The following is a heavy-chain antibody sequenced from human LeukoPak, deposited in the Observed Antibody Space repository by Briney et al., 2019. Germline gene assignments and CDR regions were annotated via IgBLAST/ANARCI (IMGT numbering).Heavy chain of an antibody. CDR3: GPLRQGAFHI. J-gene: IGHJ3*02. Sequence: ASVKVSCKASGYTFTDYYLHWVRQAPGQGLEWMGWIDPARGGTNYAQNFQGRVTMARDTSIGTAYMELSRLTSDDTAVYYCGPLRQGAFHIWGQGTMVTVSS. CDR1: GYTFTDYY. CDR2: IDPARGGT. V-gene: IGHV1-2*02.